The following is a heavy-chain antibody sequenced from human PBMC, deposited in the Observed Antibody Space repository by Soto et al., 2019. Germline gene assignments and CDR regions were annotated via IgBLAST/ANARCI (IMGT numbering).Heavy chain of an antibody. V-gene: IGHV1-69*01. CDR3: SSNSINYGGNSIRGGWYFDL. CDR2: IIPIFGTA. J-gene: IGHJ2*01. D-gene: IGHD4-17*01. CDR1: GGTFSSYA. Sequence: QVQLVQSGAEVKKPGSSVKVSCKASGGTFSSYAISWVRQAPGQVLEWMGGIIPIFGTANYAQKFQGRVTITADQSTSTAYMELSSLRSEDTAVYYCSSNSINYGGNSIRGGWYFDLWGRGTLVTVSS.